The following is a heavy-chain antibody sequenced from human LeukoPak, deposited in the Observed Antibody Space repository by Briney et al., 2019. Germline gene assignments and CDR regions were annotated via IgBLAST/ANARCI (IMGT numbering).Heavy chain of an antibody. CDR1: GYTFTSYG. V-gene: IGHV1-18*01. Sequence: ASVTVSCTASGYTFTSYGISWVRQAPGQGLEWMGWISAYNGNTNYAQKLQGRVTMTTDTSTSTAYMELRSLRSDDTAVYYCARVVYYYDSSGYFLSDGMDVWGQGTTVTVSS. D-gene: IGHD3-22*01. CDR2: ISAYNGNT. J-gene: IGHJ6*02. CDR3: ARVVYYYDSSGYFLSDGMDV.